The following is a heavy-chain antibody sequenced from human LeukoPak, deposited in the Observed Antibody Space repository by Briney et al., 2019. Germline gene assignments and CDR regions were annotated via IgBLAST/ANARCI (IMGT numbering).Heavy chain of an antibody. Sequence: SETLSLTCAVYGGSFSGYYWSWIRQPPGKGLEWIGEINHSGSTNYNPSLKSRVTISVDTSKNHFSLKLSSVTAADTAVYYCARDTRIAAPPNYYFDYWGQGTLVTVSS. CDR3: ARDTRIAAPPNYYFDY. D-gene: IGHD6-6*01. V-gene: IGHV4-34*01. CDR2: INHSGST. CDR1: GGSFSGYY. J-gene: IGHJ4*02.